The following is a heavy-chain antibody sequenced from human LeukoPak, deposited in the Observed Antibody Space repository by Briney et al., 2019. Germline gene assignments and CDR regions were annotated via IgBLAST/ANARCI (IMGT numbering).Heavy chain of an antibody. CDR3: ARAPGYYGDPFDY. J-gene: IGHJ4*02. CDR2: ISSSTSYI. V-gene: IGHV3-21*01. CDR1: GFPFSRYW. D-gene: IGHD4-17*01. Sequence: KTGGSLRLSCAASGFPFSRYWMSWVRQAPGKGLEWVSCISSSTSYIYYADSVRGRFTISRDNAKNSLYLQMNSLRVEDTAVYYCARAPGYYGDPFDYWGQGTLVTVSS.